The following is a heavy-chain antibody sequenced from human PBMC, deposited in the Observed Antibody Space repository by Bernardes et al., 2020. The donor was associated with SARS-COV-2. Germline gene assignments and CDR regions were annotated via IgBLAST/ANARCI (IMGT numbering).Heavy chain of an antibody. J-gene: IGHJ4*02. V-gene: IGHV1-18*01. D-gene: IGHD3-22*01. CDR3: AGEAYYYDGRGYTPHDN. CDR1: GYTFTSYG. CDR2: ISVYNGNT. Sequence: ASVKVSCKASGYTFTSYGINWVRQAPGQGLEWMGRISVYNGNTKYAQKLQGRVTMTTDTSTSTAYMELTSPRSDDTAVYYCAGEAYYYDGRGYTPHDNWGEGTMVTVSS.